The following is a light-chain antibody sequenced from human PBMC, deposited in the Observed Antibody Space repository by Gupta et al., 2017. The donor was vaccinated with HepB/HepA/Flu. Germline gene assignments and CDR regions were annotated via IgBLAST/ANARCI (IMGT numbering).Light chain of an antibody. CDR3: MQGVQTPRT. Sequence: DIVMTQSPLSLPVTPGEPASISCRSSQSLQHSNGYNHLDWYLQKPGQSPQLLIYLGSTRASGVPDRFSGSGSGTDFTLQISRVEAEDVGVYYCMQGVQTPRTFGQGTKVEIK. V-gene: IGKV2-28*01. CDR2: LGS. J-gene: IGKJ1*01. CDR1: QSLQHSNGYNH.